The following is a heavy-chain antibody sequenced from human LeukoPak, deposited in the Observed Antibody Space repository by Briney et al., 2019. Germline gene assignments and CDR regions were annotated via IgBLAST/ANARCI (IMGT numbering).Heavy chain of an antibody. Sequence: PGGSLRLSCAASGFTFSTYAMSWVRQAPEKGLEWVSAISGGGGSTYYADSVRGRFTISRDNSKNTVYLQMNSLRAEDTAVYYCAKRENYYDSSGYHYVGAFDIWGQGTMVTVSS. CDR1: GFTFSTYA. CDR3: AKRENYYDSSGYHYVGAFDI. D-gene: IGHD3-22*01. V-gene: IGHV3-23*01. CDR2: ISGGGGST. J-gene: IGHJ3*02.